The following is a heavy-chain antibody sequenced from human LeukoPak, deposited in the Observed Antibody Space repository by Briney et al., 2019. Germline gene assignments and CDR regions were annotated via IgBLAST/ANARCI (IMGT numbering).Heavy chain of an antibody. CDR2: ISPNGSIR. CDR1: GLTFSTYW. V-gene: IGHV3-74*01. Sequence: TGGSLRLSCAASGLTFSTYWMHWVRQAPGKGLAWVARISPNGSIRIYANSVQGRVTISRDTAKDTLFLQMNSLRAEDTAVYYCAREARVEGALQYWGQGTPVSVAS. J-gene: IGHJ4*02. D-gene: IGHD3-3*01. CDR3: AREARVEGALQY.